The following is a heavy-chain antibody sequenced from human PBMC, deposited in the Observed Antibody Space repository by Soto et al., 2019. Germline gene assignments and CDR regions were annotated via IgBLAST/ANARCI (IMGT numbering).Heavy chain of an antibody. CDR1: GVTFSSYA. J-gene: IGHJ4*02. CDR2: IIPIFGTA. CDR3: AIGGKRRYCGGDCYEKNY. V-gene: IGHV1-69*13. D-gene: IGHD2-21*02. Sequence: SVKFSCKSSGVTFSSYAISWVRQAPGQGLEWMGGIIPIFGTANYAQKFQGRVTITADESTSTAYMELSSLRSEDTAVYYCAIGGKRRYCGGDCYEKNYLGQGNPGTV.